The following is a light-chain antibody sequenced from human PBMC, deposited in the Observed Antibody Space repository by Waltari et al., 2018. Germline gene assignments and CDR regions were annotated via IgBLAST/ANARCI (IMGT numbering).Light chain of an antibody. V-gene: IGKV3-15*01. Sequence: EIVMTQSPPTLSVSPGERATLSCRASQSVSSNLAWYQHKPGQAPRLLIYGASTRATGIPARFSGSGSGTEFTLTISSLQSEDFAVYYYQQYKNWPPMYTFGQGTKLEIK. CDR2: GAS. J-gene: IGKJ2*01. CDR1: QSVSSN. CDR3: QQYKNWPPMYT.